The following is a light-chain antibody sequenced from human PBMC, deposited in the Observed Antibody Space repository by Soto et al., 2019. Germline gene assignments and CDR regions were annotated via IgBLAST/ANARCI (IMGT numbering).Light chain of an antibody. Sequence: EIVLTQSPATLSLSPGERATLSCRASPSVDTLLSWYQQKPGQVPRLLIYDASKRATGIPARFSGSGSRTEFTLTISSLEPEDYAVYYCQQRRDWPITFGGGTKVEIK. CDR3: QQRRDWPIT. CDR1: PSVDTL. CDR2: DAS. J-gene: IGKJ4*01. V-gene: IGKV3-11*01.